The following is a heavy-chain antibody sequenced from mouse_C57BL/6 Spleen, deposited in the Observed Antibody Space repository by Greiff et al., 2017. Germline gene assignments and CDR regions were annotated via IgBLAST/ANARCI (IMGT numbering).Heavy chain of an antibody. V-gene: IGHV1-47*01. D-gene: IGHD2-5*01. CDR1: GYTFTTYP. J-gene: IGHJ1*03. Sequence: QVQLKQSGAELVKPGASVKMSCKASGYTFTTYPIEWMKQNHGKSLEWIGNFHPYNDDTKYNEKFKGKATLTVEKSSSTVYLELSRLTSDDSAVYYCARGGYSNPYWYFDVWGTGTTVTVSS. CDR3: ARGGYSNPYWYFDV. CDR2: FHPYNDDT.